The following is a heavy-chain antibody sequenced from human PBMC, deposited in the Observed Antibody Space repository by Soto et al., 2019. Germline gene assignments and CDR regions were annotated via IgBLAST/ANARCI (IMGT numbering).Heavy chain of an antibody. Sequence: GGSRRLSCAASGCTFSSYWMHWVRQAPGKGLVWVSRINPGGSITAYADSVKGRFTISRDNAKNTLYLQMNSLRGDDTAVYYCARVPTGKYGVWNYWGQGTLVTVSS. CDR2: INPGGSIT. CDR1: GCTFSSYW. V-gene: IGHV3-74*01. CDR3: ARVPTGKYGVWNY. D-gene: IGHD2-8*01. J-gene: IGHJ4*02.